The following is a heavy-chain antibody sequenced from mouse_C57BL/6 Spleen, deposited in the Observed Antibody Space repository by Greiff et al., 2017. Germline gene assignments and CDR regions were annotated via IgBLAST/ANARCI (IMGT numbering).Heavy chain of an antibody. CDR3: AREGTHYYAMDY. V-gene: IGHV5-17*01. D-gene: IGHD3-3*01. J-gene: IGHJ4*01. CDR2: ISSGSSTI. CDR1: GFTFSDYG. Sequence: DVQLVESGGGLVKPGGSLKLSCAASGFTFSDYGMHWVRQAPEKGLEWVAYISSGSSTIYYADTVKGRFTISRDNAKNTLFLQMTSLRSEDTAMYYCAREGTHYYAMDYWGLGTSVTVSS.